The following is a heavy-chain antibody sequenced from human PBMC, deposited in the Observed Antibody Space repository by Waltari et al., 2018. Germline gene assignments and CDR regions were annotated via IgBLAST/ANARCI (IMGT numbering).Heavy chain of an antibody. V-gene: IGHV4-38-2*01. CDR2: IYHSGRT. CDR3: ATTPVGASL. D-gene: IGHD1-26*01. J-gene: IGHJ3*01. CDR1: GYSISSGYY. Sequence: QVQLQESGPGLVKPSETLSLTCAVSGYSISSGYYWGWIRQPPGKGLEWIGSIYHSGRTYYNPSLKSRVTISVDTSKNQFSLKLSSVTAADTAVYYCATTPVGASLWGQGTMVTVSS.